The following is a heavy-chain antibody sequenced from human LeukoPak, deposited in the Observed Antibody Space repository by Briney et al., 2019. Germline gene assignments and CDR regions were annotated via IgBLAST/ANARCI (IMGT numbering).Heavy chain of an antibody. D-gene: IGHD3-10*01. Sequence: ASVKVSCKASGYTFTSYDINWVRQATGQGLEWMGWMNPNSGNTGYAQKFQGRVTMTRNTSISTAYMELRSLRSDDTAVYYCASSRITYYYGSGSLAYWGQGTLVTVSS. CDR3: ASSRITYYYGSGSLAY. CDR1: GYTFTSYD. CDR2: MNPNSGNT. J-gene: IGHJ4*02. V-gene: IGHV1-8*01.